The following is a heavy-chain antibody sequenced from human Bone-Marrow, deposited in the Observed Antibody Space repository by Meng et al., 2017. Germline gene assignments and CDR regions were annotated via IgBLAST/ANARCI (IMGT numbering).Heavy chain of an antibody. Sequence: ASVKVSCKASGYTFTSYYMHWVRQAPGQGLEWMGIINPSGGSTSYAQKFQGRVTMTRDTSTSTVYMELSSLRSEDTAVYYCARQFIAAALPRGYYGIDVLGQGTTVTVSS. CDR1: GYTFTSYY. J-gene: IGHJ6*02. D-gene: IGHD6-13*01. V-gene: IGHV1-46*01. CDR3: ARQFIAAALPRGYYGIDV. CDR2: INPSGGST.